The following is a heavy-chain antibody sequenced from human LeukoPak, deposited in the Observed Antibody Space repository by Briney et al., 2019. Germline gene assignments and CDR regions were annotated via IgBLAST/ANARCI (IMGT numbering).Heavy chain of an antibody. Sequence: ASVKVSCKASGYTFTGYYMRWVRQAPGQGLEWMGRINPNSGDTNYAQQFQGRVTMTRDTSISTAYMELNRLGSDDTAVYYCARGAYSGSYYGSHWGQGTLLTVSS. CDR2: INPNSGDT. D-gene: IGHD1-26*01. CDR3: ARGAYSGSYYGSH. V-gene: IGHV1-2*06. CDR1: GYTFTGYY. J-gene: IGHJ4*02.